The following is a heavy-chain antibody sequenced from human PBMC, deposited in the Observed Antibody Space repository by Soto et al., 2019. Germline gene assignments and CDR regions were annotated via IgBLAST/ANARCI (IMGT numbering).Heavy chain of an antibody. CDR3: ARDPSGHPPLYRLDP. V-gene: IGHV4-59*01. CDR2: IYYTGDT. J-gene: IGHJ5*02. D-gene: IGHD1-26*01. Sequence: FVTMCLTCPFAGDSIGNFGGHLLRIPPWKGLEWIGYIYYTGDTNYNPSLKSRVTISLDTSKNQFSLKLSSVTAADTAVYYCARDPSGHPPLYRLDPWGQGTLVTGSS. CDR1: GDSIGNFG.